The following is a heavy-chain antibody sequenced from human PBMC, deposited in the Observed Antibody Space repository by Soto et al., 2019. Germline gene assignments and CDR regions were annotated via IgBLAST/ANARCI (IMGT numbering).Heavy chain of an antibody. CDR3: VKVSTFYDILTGYYSTNFFDP. CDR1: GFTFSEYS. Sequence: GGSLRLSCSASGFTFSEYSMHWVRQAPGKGLQYVSTISSDGDITYYADSVKGRFTISRDNSKNTLYLQMNSLRPEDTAVYYCVKVSTFYDILTGYYSTNFFDPWGQGTLVTAPQ. V-gene: IGHV3-64D*06. CDR2: ISSDGDIT. D-gene: IGHD3-9*01. J-gene: IGHJ5*02.